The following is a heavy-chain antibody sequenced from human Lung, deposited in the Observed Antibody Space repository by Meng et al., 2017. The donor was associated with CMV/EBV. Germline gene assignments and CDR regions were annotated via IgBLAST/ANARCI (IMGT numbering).Heavy chain of an antibody. Sequence: SQXXSLTXAVYGGSFSGSYWHWIRQPPGMSLEWIGEIDDTGRTKYSQSLNSRVTMLLDTSKKQFSLKLSSVTAADTAVYYCARLTGTVYVHWFASWCQGTLVTVSS. V-gene: IGHV4-34*01. CDR2: IDDTGRT. CDR3: ARLTGTVYVHWFAS. J-gene: IGHJ5*01. D-gene: IGHD1-7*01. CDR1: GGSFSGSY.